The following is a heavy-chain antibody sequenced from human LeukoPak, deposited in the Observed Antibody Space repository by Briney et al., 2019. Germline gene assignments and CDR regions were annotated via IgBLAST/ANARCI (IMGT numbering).Heavy chain of an antibody. D-gene: IGHD2-21*02. V-gene: IGHV3-23*01. CDR3: AKARSLYADHVDCYSN. J-gene: IGHJ4*02. CDR1: GFTFSSYA. CDR2: ISGSGYST. Sequence: GGSLRLSCAASGFTFSSYAMTWVRQAPGKGLEWVSGISGSGYSTYYADSVKGRFTISRDNSKNTLYLQMNSLRAEDTAVYYCAKARSLYADHVDCYSNWGQGTLVTVSS.